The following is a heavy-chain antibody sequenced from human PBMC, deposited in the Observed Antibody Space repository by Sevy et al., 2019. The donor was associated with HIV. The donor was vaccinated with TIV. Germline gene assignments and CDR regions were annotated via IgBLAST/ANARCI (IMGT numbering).Heavy chain of an antibody. J-gene: IGHJ4*02. V-gene: IGHV3-21*01. CDR3: ARDGDCTSTSCLLSFDY. CDR2: ISSGSSYI. CDR1: GFTFSKYT. Sequence: GGSLRLSCAASGFTFSKYTMNWVRQPPGKGLEWVSSISSGSSYIYYADSVKGRFTISRDNAKNSLYLQMNSLRAEDTASYYCARDGDCTSTSCLLSFDYWGQGTPVTVSS. D-gene: IGHD2-2*01.